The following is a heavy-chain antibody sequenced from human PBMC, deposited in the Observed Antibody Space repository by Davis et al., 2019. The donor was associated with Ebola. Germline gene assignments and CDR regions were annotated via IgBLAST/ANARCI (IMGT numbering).Heavy chain of an antibody. CDR2: IYYSGST. V-gene: IGHV4-59*12. D-gene: IGHD5-18*01. CDR3: ARGSTAMVFGAFDY. J-gene: IGHJ4*02. Sequence: PSETLSLTCTVSGGSISSYYWSWIRQPPGKGLEWIGYIYYSGSTNYNPSLKSRVTISVDKSKNQFSLKLSSVTAADTAVYYCARGSTAMVFGAFDYWGQGTLVTVSS. CDR1: GGSISSYY.